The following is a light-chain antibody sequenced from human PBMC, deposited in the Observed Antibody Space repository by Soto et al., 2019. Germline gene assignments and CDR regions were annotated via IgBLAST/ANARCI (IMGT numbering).Light chain of an antibody. J-gene: IGKJ4*01. CDR3: QQYRTSPQLT. CDR1: QSLNSND. CDR2: IAS. V-gene: IGKV3-20*01. Sequence: EIVLTQSPDTLSLSPGERATLSCRASQSLNSNDLAWYQQKPGQAPRLIIYIASRRPTGIPDRFSGSGSGTDFTLTISRLEPGDFAVYYCQQYRTSPQLTFGGGTKVEIK.